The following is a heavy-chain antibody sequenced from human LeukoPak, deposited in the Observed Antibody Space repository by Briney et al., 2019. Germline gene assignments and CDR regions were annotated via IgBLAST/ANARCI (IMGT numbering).Heavy chain of an antibody. J-gene: IGHJ4*02. CDR1: GGSISSYY. V-gene: IGHV4-59*01. D-gene: IGHD6-19*01. CDR3: AGHTYTGLGDY. Sequence: SETLSLTCTVSGGSISSYYWSWIRQPPGKGLEWIGYNYYSGSTNSNPSLKSRFTISVDTSKNQFSLKLGSVTAADTAVYYCAGHTYTGLGDYWGQGTLVTVSS. CDR2: NYYSGST.